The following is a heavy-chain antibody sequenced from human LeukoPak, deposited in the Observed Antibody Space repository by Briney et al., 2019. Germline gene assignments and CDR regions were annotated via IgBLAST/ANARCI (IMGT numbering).Heavy chain of an antibody. CDR3: ARDQSGGRGLDAFDV. D-gene: IGHD2-15*01. Sequence: SETLSLTCTVSGGSISGSGYYWGWIRQPPGKGLEWIGSIYYTGGTYYNPSLKSRVTISVDTSKNQFSLKLNSVTAADTAVYYCARDQSGGRGLDAFDVWGRGTLVTVSS. V-gene: IGHV4-39*07. CDR2: IYYTGGT. J-gene: IGHJ3*01. CDR1: GGSISGSGYY.